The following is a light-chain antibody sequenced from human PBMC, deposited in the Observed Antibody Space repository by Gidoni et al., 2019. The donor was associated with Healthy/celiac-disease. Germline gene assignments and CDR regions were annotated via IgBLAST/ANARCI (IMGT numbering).Light chain of an antibody. V-gene: IGKV3-11*01. Sequence: EIVLTQSPATLSLSPGERATLSCRASQSVSSYLAWYQQKPGQAPRHRIYDASNRATGIPARFSGSGSGTDFTLTISSLEPEDFAVYYCQQRSNWPAGAFGQGTRLEIK. CDR3: QQRSNWPAGA. CDR1: QSVSSY. CDR2: DAS. J-gene: IGKJ5*01.